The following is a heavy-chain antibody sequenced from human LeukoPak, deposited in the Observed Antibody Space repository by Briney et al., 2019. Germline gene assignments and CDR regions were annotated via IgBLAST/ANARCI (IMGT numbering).Heavy chain of an antibody. CDR2: ISSSSSYI. Sequence: GGSLRLSCAASGFTFSSYSMNWVRQAPGKGLEWVSSISSSSSYIYYADSVKGRFTISRDNAKNSLYLQMNSLRAEDTAVYYCARVLRAAAVDYWGQGTLVTVSS. D-gene: IGHD6-13*01. V-gene: IGHV3-21*01. J-gene: IGHJ4*02. CDR1: GFTFSSYS. CDR3: ARVLRAAAVDY.